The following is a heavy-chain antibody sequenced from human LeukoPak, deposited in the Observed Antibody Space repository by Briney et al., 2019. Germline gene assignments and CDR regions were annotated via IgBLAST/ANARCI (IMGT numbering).Heavy chain of an antibody. Sequence: VASVKVSCKASGGTFSSYVISWVRQAPGQGLEWMGGIIPIFGTANYAQKFQGRVTITADKSTSTAYMELSSLGSEDTAVYYCARYRMGYCSGGSCYRGDYYFDYWGQGTLVTVSS. J-gene: IGHJ4*02. CDR1: GGTFSSYV. D-gene: IGHD2-15*01. CDR2: IIPIFGTA. V-gene: IGHV1-69*06. CDR3: ARYRMGYCSGGSCYRGDYYFDY.